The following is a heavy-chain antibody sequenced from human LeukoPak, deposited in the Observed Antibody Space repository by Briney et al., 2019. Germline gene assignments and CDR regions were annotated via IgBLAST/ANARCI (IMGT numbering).Heavy chain of an antibody. Sequence: GGSLRLSCAAPGFTFSSYSMNWVRQAPGKGLEWVSSISSSSSYIYYADSVKGRFTISRDNAKNSLYLQMNSLRAEDTAVYYCARDTSVDTAMANHDAFDIWGQGTMVTVSS. V-gene: IGHV3-21*01. CDR2: ISSSSSYI. D-gene: IGHD5-18*01. CDR3: ARDTSVDTAMANHDAFDI. J-gene: IGHJ3*02. CDR1: GFTFSSYS.